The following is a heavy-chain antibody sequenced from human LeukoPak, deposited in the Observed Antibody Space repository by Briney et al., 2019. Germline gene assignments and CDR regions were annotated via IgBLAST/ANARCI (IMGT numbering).Heavy chain of an antibody. CDR3: ARGTYSSGWYHY. CDR1: GFTFSTYE. CDR2: ISSSGTTI. Sequence: GGSLRLSCAASGFTFSTYEMTWVRQAPGKGLEWVSYISSSGTTIYYADSVKGRFTISRDNANNSLYLQMNTLRAEDTAVYYCARGTYSSGWYHYWGQGTLVTVSS. V-gene: IGHV3-48*03. J-gene: IGHJ4*02. D-gene: IGHD6-19*01.